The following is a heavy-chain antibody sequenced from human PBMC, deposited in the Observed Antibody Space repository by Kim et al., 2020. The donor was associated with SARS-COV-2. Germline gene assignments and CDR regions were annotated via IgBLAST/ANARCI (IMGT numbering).Heavy chain of an antibody. CDR1: GGSFSGYY. CDR3: ARDYHYYGMDV. CDR2: INHSGST. V-gene: IGHV4-34*01. J-gene: IGHJ6*02. Sequence: SETLSLTCAVYGGSFSGYYWSWIRQPPGKGLEWIGEINHSGSTNYNPSLKSRVTISVDTSKNQFSLKLSSVTAADTAVYYCARDYHYYGMDVWGQGTTVTVSS. D-gene: IGHD3-10*01.